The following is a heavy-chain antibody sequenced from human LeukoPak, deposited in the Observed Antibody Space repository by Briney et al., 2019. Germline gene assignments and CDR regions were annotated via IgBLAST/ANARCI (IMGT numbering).Heavy chain of an antibody. D-gene: IGHD6-13*01. V-gene: IGHV5-51*01. CDR3: AKQEQNAFDI. CDR2: IYPGDSDT. Sequence: GESLKISWRGSGYSFTSYWIGWVRQMPGKGRECMGIIYPGDSDTRYSPSFQGQVTISADKSISTAYLQWSSLKASDTAMYYCAKQEQNAFDIWGQGTMVTVSS. J-gene: IGHJ3*02. CDR1: GYSFTSYW.